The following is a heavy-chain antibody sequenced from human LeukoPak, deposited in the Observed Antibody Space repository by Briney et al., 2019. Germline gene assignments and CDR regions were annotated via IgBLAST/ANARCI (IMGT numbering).Heavy chain of an antibody. CDR3: TKATYSSSWGGAFDI. CDR2: ISGSGGST. Sequence: PGGSLRLSCAASGFTFSSYAMSWVRQAPGKGLEWVSAISGSGGSTYYADSVKGRFTISRDNSKNTLYLQMNSLRAEDTAVYYCTKATYSSSWGGAFDIWGQGTMVTVSS. CDR1: GFTFSSYA. D-gene: IGHD6-13*01. V-gene: IGHV3-23*01. J-gene: IGHJ3*02.